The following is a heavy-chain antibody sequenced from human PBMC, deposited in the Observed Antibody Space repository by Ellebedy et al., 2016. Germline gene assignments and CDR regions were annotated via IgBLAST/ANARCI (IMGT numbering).Heavy chain of an antibody. V-gene: IGHV5-51*01. J-gene: IGHJ4*02. CDR1: GYSLNTYW. Sequence: GESLKISXKTSGYSLNTYWIGWVRQMPGKGLEWMGIIYRGDSETRYNPSFEGQVTLSLNTSNNTAHLHWSSLKASDTALYFCSSGSYPGFDFWGQGTLVTVSS. CDR2: IYRGDSET. CDR3: SSGSYPGFDF. D-gene: IGHD3-10*01.